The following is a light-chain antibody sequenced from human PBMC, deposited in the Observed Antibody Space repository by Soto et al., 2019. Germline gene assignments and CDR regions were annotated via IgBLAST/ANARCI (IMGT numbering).Light chain of an antibody. V-gene: IGLV2-23*01. Sequence: QSALAQPASVSASPGQSITISCTGTSSDVGSYNLVSWYQQQHPDKAPKLMIYEDSKRPSGVSNRFSGSKSGNTASLTISGLQAEDEADYYCCSYAGSSYVFGTGTKVTVL. CDR2: EDS. CDR3: CSYAGSSYV. CDR1: SSDVGSYNL. J-gene: IGLJ1*01.